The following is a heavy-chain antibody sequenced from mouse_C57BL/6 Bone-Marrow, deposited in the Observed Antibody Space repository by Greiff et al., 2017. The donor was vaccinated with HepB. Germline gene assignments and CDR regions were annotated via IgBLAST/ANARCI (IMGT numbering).Heavy chain of an antibody. J-gene: IGHJ3*01. CDR2: ISSGSSTI. D-gene: IGHD1-1*02. CDR3: ASLWKGGFAY. CDR1: GFTFSDYG. V-gene: IGHV5-17*01. Sequence: EVMLVESGGGLVKPGGSLKLSCAASGFTFSDYGMHWVRQAPEKGLEWVAYISSGSSTIYYADTVKGRFTISRDNAKNTLFLQMTSLRSEDTAMYYCASLWKGGFAYWGQGTLVTVSA.